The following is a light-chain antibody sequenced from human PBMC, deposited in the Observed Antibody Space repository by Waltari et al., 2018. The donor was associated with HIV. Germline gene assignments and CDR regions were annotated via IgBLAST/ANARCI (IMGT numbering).Light chain of an antibody. CDR2: GVT. CDR3: SSYTSGDTVL. CDR1: NRHLGFYIL. J-gene: IGLJ3*02. V-gene: IGLV2-14*01. Sequence: QSALTQPASVSGSPGPSLPLSCPGTNRHLGFYILVSWYRQYPGKAPQLIIYGVTSRPSGVSSRFSGSKSGNTASLTISGLHVDDEADYYCSSYTSGDTVLFGGGTKLTVL.